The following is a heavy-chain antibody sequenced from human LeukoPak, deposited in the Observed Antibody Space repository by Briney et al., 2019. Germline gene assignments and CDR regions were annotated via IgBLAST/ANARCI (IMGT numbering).Heavy chain of an antibody. J-gene: IGHJ4*02. CDR2: FDPEDGET. CDR3: ATGSLRLGEFSLGY. D-gene: IGHD3-16*02. V-gene: IGHV1-24*01. Sequence: GASVKVSCKVSGYTLTELSMHLVRQAPGKGLEWMGGFDPEDGETVYAQRFQGRVTMTEDTSTYTAYMELSSLRSEDTAVYYCATGSLRLGEFSLGYWGQGTLVTVSS. CDR1: GYTLTELS.